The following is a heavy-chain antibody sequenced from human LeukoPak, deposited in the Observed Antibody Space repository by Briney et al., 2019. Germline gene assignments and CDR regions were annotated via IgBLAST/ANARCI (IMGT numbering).Heavy chain of an antibody. CDR2: IYYSGST. J-gene: IGHJ4*02. CDR1: GGSISSSSYY. Sequence: SETLSLTCTVSGGSISSSSYYWGWIRQPPGKGLEWIGSIYYSGSTYYNPSLKSRVTISVDTSKNQFSLKLSSVTAADTAVYYCARDRPYTVTTISFDYWGQGTLVTVSS. D-gene: IGHD4-11*01. CDR3: ARDRPYTVTTISFDY. V-gene: IGHV4-39*07.